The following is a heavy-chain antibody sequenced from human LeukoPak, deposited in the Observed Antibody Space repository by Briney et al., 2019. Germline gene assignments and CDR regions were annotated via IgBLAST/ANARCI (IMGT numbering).Heavy chain of an antibody. Sequence: ASVKVSCKASGGTFSSYTISWVRQAPGQGLEWMGRIIPILGIANYAQKFQGRVTITADKSTSTACMELSSLRSEDTAVYYCARDAPAGTTSAFDIWGQGTMVTVSS. D-gene: IGHD1-7*01. CDR2: IIPILGIA. J-gene: IGHJ3*02. CDR3: ARDAPAGTTSAFDI. CDR1: GGTFSSYT. V-gene: IGHV1-69*02.